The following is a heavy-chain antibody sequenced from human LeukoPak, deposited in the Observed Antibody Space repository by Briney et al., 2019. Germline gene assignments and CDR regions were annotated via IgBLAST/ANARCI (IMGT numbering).Heavy chain of an antibody. J-gene: IGHJ4*02. CDR1: GFTFSSYG. V-gene: IGHV3-30*02. CDR3: AKSRDILTGYEPDY. Sequence: GGSLRLSWAASGFTFSSYGMHWVRQAPGKGLEWVAFIRYDGSNKYYADSVKGRFTISRDNSKNTLYLQMNSLRAEDTAVYYCAKSRDILTGYEPDYWGQGTLVTVSS. CDR2: IRYDGSNK. D-gene: IGHD3-9*01.